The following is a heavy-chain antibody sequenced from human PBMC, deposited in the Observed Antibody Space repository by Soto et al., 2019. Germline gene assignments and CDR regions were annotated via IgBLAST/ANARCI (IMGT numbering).Heavy chain of an antibody. CDR2: IWYDGTRK. CDR1: GFTFNTYS. CDR3: ARDGGTTGSGVLHFDS. J-gene: IGHJ4*02. D-gene: IGHD1-26*01. V-gene: IGHV3-33*01. Sequence: QVQLEESGGGVVQPGRSLRLSCEASGFTFNTYSMYWVRQPPGKGLEWLAAIWYDGTRKYYAESVKGRFILSRDNSKKTLDFEMNTLRAEDTAVYYCARDGGTTGSGVLHFDSWGQGALGTVSS.